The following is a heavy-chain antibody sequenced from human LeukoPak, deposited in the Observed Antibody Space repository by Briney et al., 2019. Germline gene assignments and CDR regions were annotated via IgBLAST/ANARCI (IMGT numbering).Heavy chain of an antibody. J-gene: IGHJ4*02. V-gene: IGHV1-18*04. Sequence: GASVKVSCKASGYTFTSYGISWVRQAPGQGLEWMGWISAYNGNTNYAQKLQGRVTMTTDTSTSTAYMELRSPRSDDTAVYYCARHMVRGVITTSEIDYWGQGTLVTVSS. CDR1: GYTFTSYG. CDR3: ARHMVRGVITTSEIDY. D-gene: IGHD3-10*01. CDR2: ISAYNGNT.